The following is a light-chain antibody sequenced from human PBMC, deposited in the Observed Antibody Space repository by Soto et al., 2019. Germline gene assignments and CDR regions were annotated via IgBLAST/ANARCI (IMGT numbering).Light chain of an antibody. CDR3: QQYGTSALT. CDR1: QSVISSY. J-gene: IGKJ4*01. Sequence: IVLTQSPGTLSLSPGERATLSCRASQSVISSYLVWYQQRPGQPPRLLIYGTSTRAAGISDRFSGSGSGTDFTLTIYRLEPGYSAVYYCQQYGTSALTFGGGTKVEIK. CDR2: GTS. V-gene: IGKV3-20*01.